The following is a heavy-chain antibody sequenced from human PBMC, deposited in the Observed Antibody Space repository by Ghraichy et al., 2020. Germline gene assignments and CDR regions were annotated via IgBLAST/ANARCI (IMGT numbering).Heavy chain of an antibody. V-gene: IGHV3-23*01. CDR2: TSGGGGST. CDR1: GFTFSSYA. Sequence: GSLRLSCAASGFTFSSYAMTWVRQAPGKGLEWVSATSGGGGSTYYADSVKGRFTISRDNSKDTLYLQMNSLRAEDTAVYSCAKVVSWRYFDLWGRGTLVTVSS. J-gene: IGHJ2*01. D-gene: IGHD5/OR15-5a*01. CDR3: AKVVSWRYFDL.